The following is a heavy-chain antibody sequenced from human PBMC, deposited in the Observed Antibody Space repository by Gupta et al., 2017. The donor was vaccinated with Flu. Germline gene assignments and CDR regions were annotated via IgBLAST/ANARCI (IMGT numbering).Heavy chain of an antibody. CDR1: GFRSTVYW. V-gene: IGHV5-51*03. CDR3: AGRVCSGGGGCYGDGFDT. Sequence: EMRLVQSGAEVKKAGQSLKISCKATGFRSTVYWIGWVRQMPGKGLEWMGIIYPGDSEIRNSPSFQGQATISADGSISTAYLQWSSLEASDTAIYYCAGRVCSGGGGCYGDGFDTWGQGTMVTVSA. CDR2: IYPGDSEI. J-gene: IGHJ3*02. D-gene: IGHD2-15*01.